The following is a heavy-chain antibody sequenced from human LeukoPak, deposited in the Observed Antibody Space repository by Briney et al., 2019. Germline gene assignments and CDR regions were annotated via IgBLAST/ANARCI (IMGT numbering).Heavy chain of an antibody. CDR2: ISWNSVNI. Sequence: GRSLRLSCAASGSTLDDYAMHWVRQAPGKGLEWVSGISWNSVNIGYADSVKGRFTISRDNAKNSLYLQMNSLRAEDMALYYCAKGTMIVVAVGDYFDYWGQGTLVTVSS. J-gene: IGHJ4*02. V-gene: IGHV3-9*03. CDR3: AKGTMIVVAVGDYFDY. D-gene: IGHD3-22*01. CDR1: GSTLDDYA.